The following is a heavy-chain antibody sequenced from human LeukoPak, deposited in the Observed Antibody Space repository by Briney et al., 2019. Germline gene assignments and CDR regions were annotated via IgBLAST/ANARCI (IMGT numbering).Heavy chain of an antibody. D-gene: IGHD2-15*01. CDR3: ARSPGYCSGGSCICFDY. Sequence: PGGSLRLSCAASGFTFSSYWMHWVRQAPGKGLVWVSRINSDGSSTSHADSVKGRFTISRDNAKNTLSLQMNSLRAEDTAVYYCARSPGYCSGGSCICFDYWGQGTLVTVSS. V-gene: IGHV3-74*01. J-gene: IGHJ4*02. CDR2: INSDGSST. CDR1: GFTFSSYW.